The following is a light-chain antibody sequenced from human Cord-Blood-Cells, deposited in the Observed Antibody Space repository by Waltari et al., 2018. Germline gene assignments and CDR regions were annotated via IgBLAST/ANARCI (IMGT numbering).Light chain of an antibody. CDR1: ALPKQY. CDR2: KDS. Sequence: SYELTQPPSVSVSPGQTARITCSGDALPKQYAYWYPQKPGQAPVLGIYKDSERPSGIPERFSGSSSGTTVTLTISGVQAEDEADYYGQSVDSRGTYLWVFGGGTKLTVL. J-gene: IGLJ3*02. V-gene: IGLV3-25*03. CDR3: QSVDSRGTYLWV.